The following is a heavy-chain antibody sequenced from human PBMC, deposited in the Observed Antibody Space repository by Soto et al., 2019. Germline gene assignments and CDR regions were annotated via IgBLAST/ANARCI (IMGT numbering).Heavy chain of an antibody. D-gene: IGHD4-17*01. CDR1: GFPFSVYG. V-gene: IGHV3-33*01. CDR2: TWYDGTNK. J-gene: IGHJ3*02. Sequence: QVQLVESGGGVVLPGGSLRISCAASGFPFSVYGMHWVRQAPGKGLEGVAVTWYDGTNKYYEESVKGRFIISRDNSKNTLYLQMNSLRAEDTAVYHCARPQGDYGDYLRAFDIWGPGTTVTVSS. CDR3: ARPQGDYGDYLRAFDI.